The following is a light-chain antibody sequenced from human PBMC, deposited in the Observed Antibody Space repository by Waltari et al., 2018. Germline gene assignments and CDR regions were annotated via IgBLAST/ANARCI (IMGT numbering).Light chain of an antibody. CDR2: DVS. J-gene: IGLJ7*01. Sequence: QSALTQPASVSGSPGQSITISCTGTSSDVGVYNYVSWYQQHPGKAPKLMIYDVSNQPSGVSNRFSGSKSGNTASLTISGLQAEDEADYYCQVWDSYTDHGVFGGGTQLTVL. CDR3: QVWDSYTDHGV. V-gene: IGLV2-14*03. CDR1: SSDVGVYNY.